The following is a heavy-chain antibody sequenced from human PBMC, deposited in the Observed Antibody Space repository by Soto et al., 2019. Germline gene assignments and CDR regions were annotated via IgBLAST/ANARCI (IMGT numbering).Heavy chain of an antibody. J-gene: IGHJ2*01. V-gene: IGHV4-34*01. CDR1: GGSFSGYY. Sequence: QVHLQQWGAGLLKPSETLSLTCAVYGGSFSGYYWSWIRQPPGKGLEWIGEINHSGSTNFNPSLESRVSISVDTSKKQFSLKISSVTAADTAVYYCAAHLKTTVTAYWFFDLRGRGTLVTVSS. CDR3: AAHLKTTVTAYWFFDL. CDR2: INHSGST. D-gene: IGHD4-17*01.